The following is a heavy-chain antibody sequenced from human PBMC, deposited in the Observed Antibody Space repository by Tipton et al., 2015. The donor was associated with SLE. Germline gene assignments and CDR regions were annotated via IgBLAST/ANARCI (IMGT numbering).Heavy chain of an antibody. V-gene: IGHV3-48*03. Sequence: SLRLSCAASGFTFSSYEMNWVRQAPGKGLEWVSYISSSGSTIYYADSVKGRFTISRDNAKNSLYLQMNSLRAEDTAVYYCASLVLRFLEWLPGGAFDIWGQGTMVTVSS. CDR3: ASLVLRFLEWLPGGAFDI. CDR1: GFTFSSYE. CDR2: ISSSGSTI. J-gene: IGHJ3*02. D-gene: IGHD3-3*01.